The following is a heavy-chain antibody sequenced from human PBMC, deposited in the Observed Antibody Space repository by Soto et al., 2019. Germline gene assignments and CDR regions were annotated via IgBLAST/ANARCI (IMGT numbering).Heavy chain of an antibody. J-gene: IGHJ4*02. D-gene: IGHD5-12*01. Sequence: SVKVSCKASGGTFSSYAISWVRQAPGQGLEWMGGIIPIFGTANYAQKFQGRVTITADESMSTAYMELSSLRSEDTAVYYCATSAEMATISYFDYWGQGTLVSVSS. CDR1: GGTFSSYA. CDR2: IIPIFGTA. CDR3: ATSAEMATISYFDY. V-gene: IGHV1-69*13.